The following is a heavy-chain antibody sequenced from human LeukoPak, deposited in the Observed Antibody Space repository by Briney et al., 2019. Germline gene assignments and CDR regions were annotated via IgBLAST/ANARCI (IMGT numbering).Heavy chain of an antibody. V-gene: IGHV1-69*05. Sequence: ASVKVSCKASGGTFSSYAISWVRQAPGQGLEWMGGIIPIFGTANYAQKFQGRVTITTDESTSTAYMELSSLRSEDTAVYYCARDPMAPAHYFDYWGQGTLVTVSS. J-gene: IGHJ4*02. CDR2: IIPIFGTA. CDR3: ARDPMAPAHYFDY. CDR1: GGTFSSYA. D-gene: IGHD3-10*01.